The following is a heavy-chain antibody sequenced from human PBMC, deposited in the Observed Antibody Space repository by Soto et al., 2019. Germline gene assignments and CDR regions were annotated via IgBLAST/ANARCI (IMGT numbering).Heavy chain of an antibody. CDR3: ARLGGSYAVTHFDY. CDR1: GGSINHYH. CDR2: IYYSGTTT. V-gene: IGHV4-59*08. J-gene: IGHJ4*02. Sequence: SETLSLTCTVSGGSINHYHWTWIRQPPGKGLEWMGYIYYSGTTTNYNPSLKSRVTLSVDTSKNQFSLKLSSVTAADTAVYYCARLGGSYAVTHFDYWGQGTLVTAPQ. D-gene: IGHD1-26*01.